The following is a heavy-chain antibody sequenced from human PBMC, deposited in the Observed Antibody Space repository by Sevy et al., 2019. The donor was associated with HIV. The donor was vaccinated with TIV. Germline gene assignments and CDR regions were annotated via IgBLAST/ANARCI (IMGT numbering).Heavy chain of an antibody. J-gene: IGHJ5*01. CDR3: ARKDMEENWFDY. D-gene: IGHD1-1*01. CDR1: GYNFASYW. Sequence: GESLKISCQGSGYNFASYWIAWVRQMPGKGLEWMGIIFPGDSETSYSSSFQGQVTISADKSMQTAYLQWSSLKTSDTAIYYCARKDMEENWFDYWGQGTLVTVSS. V-gene: IGHV5-51*01. CDR2: IFPGDSET.